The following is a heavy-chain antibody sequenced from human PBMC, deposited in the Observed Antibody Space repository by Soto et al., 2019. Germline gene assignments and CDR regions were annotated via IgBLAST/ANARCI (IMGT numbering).Heavy chain of an antibody. D-gene: IGHD6-13*01. CDR3: AREPNLRYSISWLSYDYFIL. CDR1: GYTFTSHY. Sequence: ALVKFSCRASGYTFTSHYLHCVRESPGHRLELIGIITPSGGSTSYAQKNQDRVTMTMQTSNSPGYLRVSRLRSEDTDADYCAREPNLRYSISWLSYDYFILWGQGT. V-gene: IGHV1-46*03. CDR2: ITPSGGST. J-gene: IGHJ4*02.